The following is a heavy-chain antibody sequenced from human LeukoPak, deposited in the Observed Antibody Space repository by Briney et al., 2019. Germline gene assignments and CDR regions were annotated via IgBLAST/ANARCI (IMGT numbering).Heavy chain of an antibody. CDR2: MNPNSGNT. CDR1: GYTFTSYD. V-gene: IGHV1-8*01. CDR3: ASPDPKSETV. D-gene: IGHD1-1*01. Sequence: ASVKVSRTASGYTFTSYDINGVRQATGQGLDWMGWMNPNSGNTGYTQKFHGRVTMTRNTSISTAYMELSSLRSEDTAVYYCASPDPKSETVWGQGTLVTVSS. J-gene: IGHJ4*02.